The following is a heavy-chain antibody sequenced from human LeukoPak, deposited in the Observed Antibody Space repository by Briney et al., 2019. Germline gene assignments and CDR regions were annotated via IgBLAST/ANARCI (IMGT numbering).Heavy chain of an antibody. Sequence: ASVKVSCKASGYTFTSYGISWVRQAPGQGLEWMGWISAYNGNTNYAQKLQGRVTMTTDTSTSTAYMELRSLRSADTAVYYCARVRARTNYDILTGYYDYWGQGTLVTVSS. D-gene: IGHD3-9*01. CDR1: GYTFTSYG. J-gene: IGHJ4*02. V-gene: IGHV1-18*01. CDR3: ARVRARTNYDILTGYYDY. CDR2: ISAYNGNT.